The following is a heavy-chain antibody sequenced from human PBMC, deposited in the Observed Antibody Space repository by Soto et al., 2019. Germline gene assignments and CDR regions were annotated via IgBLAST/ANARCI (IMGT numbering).Heavy chain of an antibody. Sequence: SETLSLTSTVSGFSVSSGDDYWTWIRQPPGKGLEWIGYIYNSVSTYYNPSLNTRVTISLDTSKNQFSLNLTPVTAADTAVYYCARDEGIEAFDVWGQGTLVTVSS. J-gene: IGHJ3*01. CDR2: IYNSVST. CDR1: GFSVSSGDDY. CDR3: ARDEGIEAFDV. V-gene: IGHV4-30-4*01.